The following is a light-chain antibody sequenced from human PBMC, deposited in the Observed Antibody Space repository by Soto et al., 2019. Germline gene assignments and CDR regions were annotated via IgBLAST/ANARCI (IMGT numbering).Light chain of an antibody. J-gene: IGKJ5*01. CDR1: QSVGNN. Sequence: EIVMTLSPATLSVSAGERATLFCRASQSVGNNLAWYQQKPGQAPRLLIYAASTRVTGIPARFSGSGSGTEFTLTISSLQSEDFAVYYCQEDYNWPSSTFGQGTRLEIK. CDR2: AAS. V-gene: IGKV3-15*01. CDR3: QEDYNWPSST.